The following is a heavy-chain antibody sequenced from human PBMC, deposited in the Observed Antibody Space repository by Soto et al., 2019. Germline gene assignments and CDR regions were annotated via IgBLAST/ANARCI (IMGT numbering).Heavy chain of an antibody. Sequence: PSETLSLTCTDSGGSIRSGGYYWSWIRQHPGKGPEWIGYIYNSGNTYYYQSLKSRLTILVDTSKNQFSLKLSSVTAADTAVYYCARGNDSDGYYYFDYWGQGTLVPVSS. D-gene: IGHD3-22*01. V-gene: IGHV4-31*03. CDR1: GGSIRSGGYY. CDR2: IYNSGNT. J-gene: IGHJ4*02. CDR3: ARGNDSDGYYYFDY.